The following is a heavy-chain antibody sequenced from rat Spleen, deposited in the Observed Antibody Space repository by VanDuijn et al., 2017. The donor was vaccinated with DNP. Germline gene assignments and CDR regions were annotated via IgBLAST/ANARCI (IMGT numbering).Heavy chain of an antibody. CDR2: ISTGGSP. D-gene: IGHD3-8*01. J-gene: IGHJ4*01. Sequence: EVQLVESGGGLVQPGRSLKLSCAASGFTYSNYVMAWVRQAPTKGLEWVASISTGGSPYYRDSVKGRFTISRDNAQSTLYLQMDSLRSEDTATYYCARHRTIMPYYYAMDAWGQGASVTVSS. CDR1: GFTYSNYV. CDR3: ARHRTIMPYYYAMDA. V-gene: IGHV5-25*01.